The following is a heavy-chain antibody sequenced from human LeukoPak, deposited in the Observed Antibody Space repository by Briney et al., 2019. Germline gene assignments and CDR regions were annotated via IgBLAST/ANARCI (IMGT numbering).Heavy chain of an antibody. Sequence: SETLSLTCTVSGDSISSYYCSWIRQPPGKGLEWIGYIYYSGSTSYNPSLKSRVTISVDTSKNQFSLKLSSVTAADTAVYYCARGGHYYDSSAYGFDYWGQGTLVAVSS. D-gene: IGHD3-22*01. V-gene: IGHV4-59*08. CDR1: GDSISSYY. J-gene: IGHJ4*02. CDR2: IYYSGST. CDR3: ARGGHYYDSSAYGFDY.